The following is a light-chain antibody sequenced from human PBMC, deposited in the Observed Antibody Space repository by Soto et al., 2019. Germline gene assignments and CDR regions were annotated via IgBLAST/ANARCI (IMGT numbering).Light chain of an antibody. V-gene: IGKV3-20*01. Sequence: EIVLTQSPGTLSLSPGERDTLSCRASQSVSSSYLAWYQQKPGQAPRLLIYGASSRATGIPDRFSGSGSGTDFTLTISRLEPEDFAVNYCQQYGRSPPNTFGQGTRLEIK. J-gene: IGKJ5*01. CDR2: GAS. CDR1: QSVSSSY. CDR3: QQYGRSPPNT.